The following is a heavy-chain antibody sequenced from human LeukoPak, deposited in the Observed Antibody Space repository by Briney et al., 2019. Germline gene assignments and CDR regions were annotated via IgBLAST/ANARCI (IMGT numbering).Heavy chain of an antibody. D-gene: IGHD3-10*01. CDR1: GVNFVNFG. J-gene: IGHJ4*02. CDR2: IRYDGSKK. CDR3: AKDYSRAYYYGSGFDY. Sequence: GGSLRLSCAASGVNFVNFGMHWVRQAPGKGLEWVAFIRYDGSKKYSADSVKGRFTISRDNSKNTLYLQMNSLRAEDTAVYYCAKDYSRAYYYGSGFDYWGQGTLVTVSS. V-gene: IGHV3-30*02.